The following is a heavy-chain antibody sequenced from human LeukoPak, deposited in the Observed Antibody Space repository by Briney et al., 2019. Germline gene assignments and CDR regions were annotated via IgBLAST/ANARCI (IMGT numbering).Heavy chain of an antibody. CDR1: GFTFSSYA. V-gene: IGHV3-23*01. J-gene: IGHJ6*03. D-gene: IGHD3-3*01. CDR3: AKGGYDFWSGYWYYYYYYMDV. Sequence: GGSLRLSCAASGFTFSSYAMSWVRQAPGKGLEWVSAISGSGGSTYYADSVKGRFTISRDNSKNTLYLQMNSLGAEDTAVYYCAKGGYDFWSGYWYYYYYYMDVWGKGTTVTVSS. CDR2: ISGSGGST.